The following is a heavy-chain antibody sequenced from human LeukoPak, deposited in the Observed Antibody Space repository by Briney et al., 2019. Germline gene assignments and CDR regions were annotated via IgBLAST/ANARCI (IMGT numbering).Heavy chain of an antibody. D-gene: IGHD3-10*01. CDR1: GFTVSSNY. CDR2: IYSGGST. J-gene: IGHJ4*02. Sequence: PGGSLRLSCAASGFTVSSNYMSWVRQAPGKGLEWVSVIYSGGSTYYADSVKGRFTISRDNSKNTLYLQMNSLRAEDTAVYYCASERAGSVSFDYWGQGTLVTVSS. V-gene: IGHV3-53*01. CDR3: ASERAGSVSFDY.